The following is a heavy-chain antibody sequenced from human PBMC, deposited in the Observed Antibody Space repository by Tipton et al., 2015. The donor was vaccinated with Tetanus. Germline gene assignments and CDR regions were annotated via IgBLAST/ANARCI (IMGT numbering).Heavy chain of an antibody. V-gene: IGHV1-18*01. CDR2: ISAYSGNT. CDR3: ARDGAGITAWPVAFDV. J-gene: IGHJ3*01. D-gene: IGHD1-14*01. Sequence: QSGAEVKKPGSSVKVSCKASGGTFTNYALSWVRQAPGQGLEWMGWISAYSGNTEYPQKLQGRVTMTTDTSTSTAYMELRSLRSDDTAVYYCARDGAGITAWPVAFDVWGLGTMVTVSS. CDR1: GGTFTNYA.